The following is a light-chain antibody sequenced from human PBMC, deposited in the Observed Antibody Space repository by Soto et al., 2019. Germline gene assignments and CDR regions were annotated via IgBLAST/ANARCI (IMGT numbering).Light chain of an antibody. CDR1: SSDVGGYNY. CDR3: SSYTTSSTHWV. V-gene: IGLV2-14*01. Sequence: QSALTQPASVSGSPGQSSTISCTGTSSDVGGYNYVSWYQQHPGKAPKLMIYEVSNRPSGFSNRFSGSKSGNTASLTISGLQAEDEADYYCSSYTTSSTHWVFGGGTKLTVL. J-gene: IGLJ3*02. CDR2: EVS.